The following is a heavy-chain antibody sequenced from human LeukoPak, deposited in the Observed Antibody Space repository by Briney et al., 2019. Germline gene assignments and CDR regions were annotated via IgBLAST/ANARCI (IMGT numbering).Heavy chain of an antibody. CDR1: GYTFTDYF. CDR2: INPNSGGT. D-gene: IGHD6-13*01. CDR3: ARTAAAGTSQFYMRPFDP. V-gene: IGHV1-2*02. Sequence: ASVKVSCKASGYTFTDYFMNWVRQAPGQGLEWMGWINPNSGGTNYAQKFQGRVTMTRDTSISTAYMELSRLRSDDTAVYYCARTAAAGTSQFYMRPFDPWGQGTPVTVSS. J-gene: IGHJ5*02.